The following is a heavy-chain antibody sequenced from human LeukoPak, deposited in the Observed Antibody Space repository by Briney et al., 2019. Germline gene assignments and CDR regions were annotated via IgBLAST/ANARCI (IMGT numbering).Heavy chain of an antibody. J-gene: IGHJ1*01. V-gene: IGHV3-23*01. CDR2: ISGSGGST. CDR1: GFSFSSYA. Sequence: GGSLRLSCAASGFSFSSYAMTWVRQAPGKGLEWVSSISGSGGSTYYADSVKGRFTISRDNSKNTLYLQMNSLRAEDTAVYYCAKYTSGDYGYFHHWGQGTLVTVSS. D-gene: IGHD4-17*01. CDR3: AKYTSGDYGYFHH.